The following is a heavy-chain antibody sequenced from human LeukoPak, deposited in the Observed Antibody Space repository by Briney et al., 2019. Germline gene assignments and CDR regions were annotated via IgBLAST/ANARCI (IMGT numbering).Heavy chain of an antibody. CDR1: GYTFTSYG. V-gene: IGHV1-18*01. CDR2: ISAYNGNT. CDR3: ARDVEPYYYDSSDYSPFDY. Sequence: ASVKVSCKASGYTFTSYGISWVRQAPGQGLEWMGWISAYNGNTNYAQKLQGRVTMTTDTSTSTAYMELRSLRSDDTAVYYCARDVEPYYYDSSDYSPFDYWGQGTLVTVSS. J-gene: IGHJ4*02. D-gene: IGHD3-22*01.